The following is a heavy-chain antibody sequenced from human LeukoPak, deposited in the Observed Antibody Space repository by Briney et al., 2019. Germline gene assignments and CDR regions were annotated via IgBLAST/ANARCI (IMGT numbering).Heavy chain of an antibody. CDR2: IYYSGST. CDR3: LNGVYDFWSGYYLDYYFDY. CDR1: GGSISSSSYY. V-gene: IGHV4-39*01. J-gene: IGHJ4*02. D-gene: IGHD3-3*01. Sequence: SETLSLTCTVSGGSISSSSYYWGWIRQPPGKGLEWIGSIYYSGSTNYNPSLKSRVTISVDTSKNQFSLKLSSVTAADTAVYYCLNGVYDFWSGYYLDYYFDYWGQGTLVTVSS.